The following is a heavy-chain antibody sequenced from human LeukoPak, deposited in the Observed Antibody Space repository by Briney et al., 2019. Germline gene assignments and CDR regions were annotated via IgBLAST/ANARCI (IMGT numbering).Heavy chain of an antibody. CDR1: GFTFSSYS. V-gene: IGHV3-21*01. D-gene: IGHD3-10*01. Sequence: GGALRLSCAASGFTFSSYSMNWVRQAPGKGLEWVSSISSSSSYIYYADSLKGRFTISRDNAKNSLYLQMNSLRAEDTAVYYCARDSGPTDYWGQGTLVTVSS. CDR2: ISSSSSYI. CDR3: ARDSGPTDY. J-gene: IGHJ4*02.